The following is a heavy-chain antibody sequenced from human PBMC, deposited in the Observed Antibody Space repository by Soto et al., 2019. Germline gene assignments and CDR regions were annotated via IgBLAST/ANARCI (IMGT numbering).Heavy chain of an antibody. J-gene: IGHJ4*02. V-gene: IGHV6-1*01. CDR3: ARLIGTSWFVG. Sequence: SQSLSLTCGIPGDSVSSYSVVWNWIRQSPSGGLEWLGRTYYRSKWFNDYAVSVKSRMTINADTSKNQFSLQLNYVTPEDTAVYYCARLIGTSWFVGWGQGTPVTVSS. CDR2: TYYRSKWFN. D-gene: IGHD6-13*01. CDR1: GDSVSSYSVV.